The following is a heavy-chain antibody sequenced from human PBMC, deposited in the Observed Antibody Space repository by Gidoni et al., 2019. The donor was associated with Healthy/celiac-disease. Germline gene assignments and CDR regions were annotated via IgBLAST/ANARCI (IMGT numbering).Heavy chain of an antibody. CDR2: IWYDGSNK. CDR3: ARTTRIPGWYFDL. CDR1: GFTFSSYG. D-gene: IGHD1-1*01. V-gene: IGHV3-33*01. J-gene: IGHJ2*01. Sequence: QVQLVESGGGVVQPGRSLRLSCAASGFTFSSYGMHWVRQAPGKGLEWVAVIWYDGSNKYYADSVKGRFTIARDNSKNTLYLQMNSLRAEDTAVYYCARTTRIPGWYFDLWGRGTLVTVSS.